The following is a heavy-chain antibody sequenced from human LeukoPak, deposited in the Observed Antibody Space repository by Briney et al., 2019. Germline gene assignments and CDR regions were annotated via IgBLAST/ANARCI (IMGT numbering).Heavy chain of an antibody. CDR3: ARDPGIAAAAGGY. V-gene: IGHV3-21*01. CDR2: ISSSSSYI. J-gene: IGHJ4*02. CDR1: GFTFSSYS. Sequence: RPGGSLRLSCAASGFTFSSYSMNWVRQAPGKGLEWVSSISSSSSYIYYADSVKGRFTISRDNAKNSLYLQMNSLRAEDTAVYYCARDPGIAAAAGGYWGQGTLVTVSS. D-gene: IGHD6-13*01.